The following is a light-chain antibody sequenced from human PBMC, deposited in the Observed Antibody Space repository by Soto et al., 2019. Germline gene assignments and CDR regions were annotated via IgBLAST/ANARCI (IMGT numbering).Light chain of an antibody. Sequence: EIVLTQSPGTLSLSPGERATLSCRASQSVSSNYLAWYQQKPGQSPRLLIYGASSSATGIPDRFSGSGSGTDFTLTISRLEPEDFAVYYCQQYGSSPPTTFGQGTKVEIK. J-gene: IGKJ1*01. CDR3: QQYGSSPPTT. V-gene: IGKV3-20*01. CDR1: QSVSSNY. CDR2: GAS.